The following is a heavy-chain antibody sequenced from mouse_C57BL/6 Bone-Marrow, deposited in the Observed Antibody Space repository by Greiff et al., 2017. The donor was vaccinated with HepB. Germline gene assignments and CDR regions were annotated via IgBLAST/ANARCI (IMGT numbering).Heavy chain of an antibody. D-gene: IGHD1-1*01. CDR1: GFTFRDYG. V-gene: IGHV5-15*01. CDR3: ARHYYGSSYDAMDY. CDR2: ISNLAYSI. J-gene: IGHJ4*01. Sequence: EVQLVESGGGLVQPGGSLKLSCAASGFTFRDYGMAWVRQAPRKGPEWVAFISNLAYSIYYADTVTGRFTISRENAKNTLYLEMSSLRSEDTAMYYCARHYYGSSYDAMDYWGPGTSLTVSS.